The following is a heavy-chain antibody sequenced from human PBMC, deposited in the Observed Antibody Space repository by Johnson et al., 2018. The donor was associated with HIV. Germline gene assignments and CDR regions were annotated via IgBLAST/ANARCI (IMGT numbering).Heavy chain of an antibody. Sequence: VQLVESGGGVVQPGGSLRLSCAASGFTFSSYGMHWVRQAPGKGLEWVAFIRYYGSNKYYADSVKGRFTISRDNSKNTLYLQMNSLRAEDTAVYYCAKDLEEGQQWLIGAFDIWGQGTMVTVSS. CDR1: GFTFSSYG. CDR3: AKDLEEGQQWLIGAFDI. J-gene: IGHJ3*02. D-gene: IGHD6-19*01. V-gene: IGHV3-30*02. CDR2: IRYYGSNK.